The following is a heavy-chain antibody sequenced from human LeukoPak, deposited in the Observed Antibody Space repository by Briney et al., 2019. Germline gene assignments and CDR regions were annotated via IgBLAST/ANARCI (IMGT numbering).Heavy chain of an antibody. D-gene: IGHD1-26*01. J-gene: IGHJ4*02. CDR3: ARVIVGGPYYFDY. CDR2: MNPNSGNT. V-gene: IGHV1-8*03. Sequence: GASVKVSCKXSGYTFTSHDINWVRQATRQGLEWMGRMNPNSGNTGYAQKFQGRVTITRNTSISTAYMELSSLRSEDTAVYYCARVIVGGPYYFDYWGQGTLVTVSS. CDR1: GYTFTSHD.